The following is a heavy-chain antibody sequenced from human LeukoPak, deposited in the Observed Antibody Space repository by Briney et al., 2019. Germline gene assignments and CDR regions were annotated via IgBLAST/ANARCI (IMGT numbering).Heavy chain of an antibody. V-gene: IGHV4-59*01. J-gene: IGHJ5*02. CDR3: ARDDYRGVTNFDP. D-gene: IGHD3-10*01. Sequence: SETLSLTCTVSGGSISPYFWSWIRQPPGKGLEWIGYISYTGNTNYIPSLKSRVTISVDTSKNQFSLQLTSVTAADTAVYYCARDDYRGVTNFDPWGQGTLVTVSS. CDR2: ISYTGNT. CDR1: GGSISPYF.